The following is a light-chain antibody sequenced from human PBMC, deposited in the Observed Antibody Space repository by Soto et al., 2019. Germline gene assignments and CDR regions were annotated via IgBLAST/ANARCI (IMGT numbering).Light chain of an antibody. J-gene: IGLJ1*01. CDR2: YDS. CDR3: QVWDSSSDHSPYV. V-gene: IGLV3-21*04. CDR1: NIGSKS. Sequence: SYELTQPPSVSVAPGKTARITCGGNNIGSKSVNWYQQKPGQAPVLVIYYDSDRPSGIPERFSGSNSGNTATLTISRVEAGDEAEYYCQVWDSSSDHSPYVFGTGTKLTVL.